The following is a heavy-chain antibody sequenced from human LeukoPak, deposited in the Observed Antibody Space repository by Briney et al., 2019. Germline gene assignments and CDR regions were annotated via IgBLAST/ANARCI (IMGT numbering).Heavy chain of an antibody. V-gene: IGHV4-38-2*02. CDR3: ARISSGYWRFDY. Sequence: SETLSLTCTVSGYSISSDYYWGWIRQPPGKGLEWIGSIHHSGRTYYNPSLKSRVTISVDTSKNQFSLKLSSVTAADTAVYYCARISSGYWRFDYWGQGTLVTVSS. CDR2: IHHSGRT. CDR1: GYSISSDYY. J-gene: IGHJ4*02. D-gene: IGHD3-22*01.